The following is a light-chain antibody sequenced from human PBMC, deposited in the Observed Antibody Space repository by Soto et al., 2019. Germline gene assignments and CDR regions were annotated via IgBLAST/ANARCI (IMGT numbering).Light chain of an antibody. CDR3: QQFGSSPPWT. CDR1: QSISSNS. V-gene: IGKV3-20*01. CDR2: GAS. J-gene: IGKJ1*01. Sequence: EIVLTQSPGTLSLSPGDRATLSCRASQSISSNSLAWYQQKPGQAPRLLIYGASSRATGIPDRFSGSGSGADFTLTISRLEPEDFAVYYCQQFGSSPPWTFGQGTKVEFK.